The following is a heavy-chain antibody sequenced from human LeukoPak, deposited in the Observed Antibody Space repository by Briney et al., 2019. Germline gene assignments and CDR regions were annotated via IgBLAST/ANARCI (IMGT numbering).Heavy chain of an antibody. CDR3: ARGQSGRRFLADY. V-gene: IGHV1-58*01. D-gene: IGHD3-3*01. CDR2: IVVGSGNT. J-gene: IGHJ4*02. Sequence: SVKVSCKASGFTFTSSAVQWVRQARGQRLEWIGWIVVGSGNTNYAQKFQGRVTITRDNSINTAYMDLTNLRSEDTAVYYCARGQSGRRFLADYWGQGTLVTVSS. CDR1: GFTFTSSA.